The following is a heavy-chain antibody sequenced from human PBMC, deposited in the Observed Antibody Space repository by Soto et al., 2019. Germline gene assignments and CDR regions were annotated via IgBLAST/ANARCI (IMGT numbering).Heavy chain of an antibody. V-gene: IGHV4-34*01. CDR3: ARCSSGWYPHY. CDR1: GGSLNGYY. J-gene: IGHJ4*02. CDR2: INHSGST. D-gene: IGHD6-19*01. Sequence: LACALYGGSLNGYYWTWIRQPPGKGLEWIGEINHSGSTNYNPSLKSRVTISVDTSKNQFSLKLSSVTAADTAVYYCARCSSGWYPHYWGQGTLGSGSS.